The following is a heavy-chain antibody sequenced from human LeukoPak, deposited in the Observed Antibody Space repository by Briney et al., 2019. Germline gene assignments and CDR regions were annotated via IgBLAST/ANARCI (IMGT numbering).Heavy chain of an antibody. CDR1: GFTFSSYA. V-gene: IGHV3-30*04. CDR2: ISYDGSNK. D-gene: IGHD1-7*01. Sequence: GGSLRLSCAASGFTFSSYAMHWVRQAPGEGLEWVAVISYDGSNKYYADSVKGRFTISRDNSKNTLYLQMNSLRAEDTAVYYCARDRKLELRLFSYMDVWGKGTTVTVSS. CDR3: ARDRKLELRLFSYMDV. J-gene: IGHJ6*03.